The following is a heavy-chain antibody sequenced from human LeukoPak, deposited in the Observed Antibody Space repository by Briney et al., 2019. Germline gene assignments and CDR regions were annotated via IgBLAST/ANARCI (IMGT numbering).Heavy chain of an antibody. Sequence: GGSLRLSCSASGFIFSPDAMHWVRQAPGKGLEYVSSISSNGDSTYYADSVKDRFTISRDNSKNTVYLQMSSLRVEDTAVYYCVKDRWVDYWGQGTLVTVSS. D-gene: IGHD4-23*01. J-gene: IGHJ4*02. CDR2: ISSNGDST. V-gene: IGHV3-64D*09. CDR3: VKDRWVDY. CDR1: GFIFSPDA.